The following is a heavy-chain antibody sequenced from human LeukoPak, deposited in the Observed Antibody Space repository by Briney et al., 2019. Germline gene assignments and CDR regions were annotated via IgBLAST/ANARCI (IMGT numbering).Heavy chain of an antibody. J-gene: IGHJ5*02. D-gene: IGHD6-19*01. CDR1: GFTFSSYW. V-gene: IGHV3-7*01. CDR3: ARVQGSGWYPLWFDP. CDR2: IKQDGSEK. Sequence: GGSLRLSCAASGFTFSSYWMSWVRQAPGKGLEWVANIKQDGSEKYYVDSVKGRFTISGDNAKNSLYLQMNSLRAEDTAGYYCARVQGSGWYPLWFDPWGQGTLVTVSS.